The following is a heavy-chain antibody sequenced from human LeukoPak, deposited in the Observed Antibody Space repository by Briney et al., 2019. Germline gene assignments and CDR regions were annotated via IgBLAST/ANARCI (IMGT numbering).Heavy chain of an antibody. CDR3: ARDYSGQPGLENAFDI. V-gene: IGHV3-23*01. Sequence: SGGSLRLSCAASGFTFSSYAMSWVRQAPGKGLEWVSAISGSGGSTYYADSVKGRFTISRDNSKNTLYLQMNSLRAEDTAVYYCARDYSGQPGLENAFDIWGQGTMVTVSS. CDR1: GFTFSSYA. D-gene: IGHD3-3*01. CDR2: ISGSGGST. J-gene: IGHJ3*02.